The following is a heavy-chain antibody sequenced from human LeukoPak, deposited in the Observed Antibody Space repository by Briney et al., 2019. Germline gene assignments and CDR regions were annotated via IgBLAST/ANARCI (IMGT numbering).Heavy chain of an antibody. V-gene: IGHV3-9*01. CDR1: GFTFDDYA. CDR3: AKDIGYSGSYLDFDY. D-gene: IGHD1-26*01. J-gene: IGHJ4*02. CDR2: ISWNSGSI. Sequence: PGRSLRLSCAASGFTFDDYAMHWVRQAPGKGLEWVSGISWNSGSIGYADSVKGRFTISRDNAKNSLYLQMNSLRAEDTALYYCAKDIGYSGSYLDFDYWGQGTLVTVSS.